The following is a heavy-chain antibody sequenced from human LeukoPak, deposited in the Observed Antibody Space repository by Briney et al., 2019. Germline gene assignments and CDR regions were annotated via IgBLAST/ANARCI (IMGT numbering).Heavy chain of an antibody. Sequence: SETLSLTCSVSGGSIRSYYWSWIRQPPGKGLEWIGYIYYSGSTNYNPSLKSRVTISVDTSKNQFSLKLSSVTAADTAVYYCARAGDGYNYVHFPGGFFSFDYWGQGTLVTVSS. D-gene: IGHD5-24*01. V-gene: IGHV4-59*01. CDR2: IYYSGST. J-gene: IGHJ4*02. CDR3: ARAGDGYNYVHFPGGFFSFDY. CDR1: GGSIRSYY.